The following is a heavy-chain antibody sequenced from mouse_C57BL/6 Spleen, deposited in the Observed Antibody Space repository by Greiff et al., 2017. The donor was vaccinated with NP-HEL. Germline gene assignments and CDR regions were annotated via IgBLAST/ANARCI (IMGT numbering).Heavy chain of an antibody. CDR2: IYPGDGDT. V-gene: IGHV1-80*01. CDR1: GYAFSSYW. CDR3: AMHYDYDDYAMDY. J-gene: IGHJ4*01. D-gene: IGHD2-4*01. Sequence: QVQLQQSGAELVKPGASVKISCKASGYAFSSYWMNWVKQRPGQGLEWIGQIYPGDGDTNYNGKFKGKATLTADKSSSTAYMQLSSLTSEDSAVYFCAMHYDYDDYAMDYWGQGTSVTVSS.